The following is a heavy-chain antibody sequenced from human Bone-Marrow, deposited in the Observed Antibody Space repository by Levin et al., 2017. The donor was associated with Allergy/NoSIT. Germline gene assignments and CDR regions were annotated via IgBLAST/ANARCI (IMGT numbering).Heavy chain of an antibody. CDR1: GFTFSNYA. V-gene: IGHV3-23*05. CDR3: ASSRGNYGHLPEYLED. Sequence: SGGSLRLSCAASGFTFSNYAMTWVRQAPGKGLEWVSTVSGDTRYYPDSVTGRFTISRDNSKNTVSLHMNSLRGEDTAAYDCASSRGNYGHLPEYLEDCGQGTRVTVPS. CDR2: TVSGDTR. D-gene: IGHD6-19*01. J-gene: IGHJ1*01.